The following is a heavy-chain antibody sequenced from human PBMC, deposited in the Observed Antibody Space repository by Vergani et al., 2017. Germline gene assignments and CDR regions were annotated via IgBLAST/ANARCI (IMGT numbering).Heavy chain of an antibody. CDR2: IKNTGDST. CDR3: GRGSDNYN. D-gene: IGHD5-24*01. Sequence: EVQLLQSEGAVVQPGGSLRLSWVAFGFTLSSHARSWVRQGNGQGLEWVSSIKNTGDSTHYADSVKGRFTISRDNSKNTLYLQMNSLRVEDTAVYYCGRGSDNYNWGQGTLVTVSS. J-gene: IGHJ4*02. CDR1: GFTLSSHA. V-gene: IGHV3-23*01.